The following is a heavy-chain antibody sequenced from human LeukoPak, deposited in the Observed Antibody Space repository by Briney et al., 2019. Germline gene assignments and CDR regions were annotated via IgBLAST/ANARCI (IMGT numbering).Heavy chain of an antibody. V-gene: IGHV3-74*01. D-gene: IGHD3-9*01. J-gene: IGHJ4*02. CDR2: INSDGSST. CDR1: GFTFSSYW. Sequence: GGSLRLSCAASGFTFSSYWMHWVRQAPGKGLVWVSRINSDGSSTSYADSVRGRFTISRDNAKNTLYLQMNSLRAEDMAVYYCARVRVDWLSKTKYFDYWGQGTLVTVSS. CDR3: ARVRVDWLSKTKYFDY.